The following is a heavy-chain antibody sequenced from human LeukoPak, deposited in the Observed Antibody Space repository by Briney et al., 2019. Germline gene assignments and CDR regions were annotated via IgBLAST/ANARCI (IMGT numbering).Heavy chain of an antibody. V-gene: IGHV3-30*03. Sequence: GGSLRLSCAASGFTFSSYGMHWVRQAPGKGLEWVAVISYDGSNKYYADSVRGRLTISRDNSKNTLYLQMNSLRAEDTAVYYCSRSGYCTNGVCYINYYGMDVWGQGTTVTVSS. CDR3: SRSGYCTNGVCYINYYGMDV. CDR2: ISYDGSNK. D-gene: IGHD2-8*01. CDR1: GFTFSSYG. J-gene: IGHJ6*02.